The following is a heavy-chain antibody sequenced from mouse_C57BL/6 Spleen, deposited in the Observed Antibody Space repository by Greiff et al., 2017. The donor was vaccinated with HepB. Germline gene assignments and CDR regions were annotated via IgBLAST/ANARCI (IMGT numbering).Heavy chain of an antibody. CDR2: IDPSDSET. CDR1: GYTFTSYW. Sequence: QVQLQQPGAELVRPGSSVKLSCKASGYTFTSYWMHWVKQRPIQGLEWIGNIDPSDSETHYNQKFKDKATLTVDKSSSTAYMQRSSLTSEDSAVYYCARSTTGYFDVWGTGTTVTVSS. D-gene: IGHD1-1*01. J-gene: IGHJ1*03. V-gene: IGHV1-52*01. CDR3: ARSTTGYFDV.